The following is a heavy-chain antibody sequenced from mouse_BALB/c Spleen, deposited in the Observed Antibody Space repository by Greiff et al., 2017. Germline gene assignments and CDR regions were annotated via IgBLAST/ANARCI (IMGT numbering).Heavy chain of an antibody. J-gene: IGHJ4*01. CDR3: ARPPYGNPYAMDY. CDR1: GFSLTSYG. V-gene: IGHV2-9*02. CDR2: IWAGGST. Sequence: VKVVESGPGLVAPSQSLSITCTVSGFSLTSYGVHWVRQPPGKGLEWLGVIWAGGSTNYNSALMSRLSISKDNSKSQVFLKMNSLQTDDTAMYYCARPPYGNPYAMDYWGQGTSVTVSS. D-gene: IGHD2-1*01.